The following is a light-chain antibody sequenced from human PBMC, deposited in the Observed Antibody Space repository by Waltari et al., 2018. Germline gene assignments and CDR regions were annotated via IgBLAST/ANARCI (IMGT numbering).Light chain of an antibody. Sequence: DIELTQSPSSLSAAVGDRVTITGRASQSISKALNWYKQKPGRAPKALIFDASSLQSGVPARFTGRGSGTDFTLTISSLQPEDFATYYCQQSYSTPPLTFGGGTKVEIK. V-gene: IGKV1-39*01. J-gene: IGKJ4*01. CDR1: QSISKA. CDR2: DAS. CDR3: QQSYSTPPLT.